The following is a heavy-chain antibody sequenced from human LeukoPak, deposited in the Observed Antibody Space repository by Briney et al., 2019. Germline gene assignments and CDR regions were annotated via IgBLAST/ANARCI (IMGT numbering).Heavy chain of an antibody. CDR2: MHHSGRT. V-gene: IGHV4-4*02. D-gene: IGHD5-12*01. Sequence: SETLSLTCAISGASISSTNWWIWVRQPSGKGLEWIGEMHHSGRTNYNPSLKSRITISVDRSKNQFSLKLSSVTAADTAVYYCARLYRGYSGYDPYYFDYWGQGTLVTVSS. CDR1: GASISSTNW. CDR3: ARLYRGYSGYDPYYFDY. J-gene: IGHJ4*02.